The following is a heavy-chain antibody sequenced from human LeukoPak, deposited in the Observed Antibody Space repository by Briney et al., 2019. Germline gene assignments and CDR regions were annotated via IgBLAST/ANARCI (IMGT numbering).Heavy chain of an antibody. Sequence: SETLSLTCTVSGGSISSYYWSWIRQPAGKGLEWIGRSYTSGSTNYNPSLKSRVTMSVDTSKNQFSLKLSSVTAADTAVYYCARESSYGDYDEGFDYWGQGTLVTVSS. CDR1: GGSISSYY. D-gene: IGHD4-17*01. CDR2: SYTSGST. CDR3: ARESSYGDYDEGFDY. J-gene: IGHJ4*02. V-gene: IGHV4-4*07.